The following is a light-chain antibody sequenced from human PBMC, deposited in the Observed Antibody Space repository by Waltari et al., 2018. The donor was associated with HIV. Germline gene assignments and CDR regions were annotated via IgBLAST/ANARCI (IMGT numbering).Light chain of an antibody. V-gene: IGLV3-19*01. CDR2: GDN. CDR3: HSRDTSDNHWM. J-gene: IGLJ3*02. CDR1: TLTTIH. Sequence: SSDLTQDPAVSVALGQTVRITCQGDTLTTIHASWYQKKPGQAPLLLVYGDNDRPSGIPDRFSGSNSENTASLTITGAQAEDEADYYCHSRDTSDNHWMFGGGTKLTVL.